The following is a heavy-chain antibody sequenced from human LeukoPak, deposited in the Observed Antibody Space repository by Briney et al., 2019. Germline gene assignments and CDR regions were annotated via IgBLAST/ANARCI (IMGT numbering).Heavy chain of an antibody. Sequence: GGSLRLSCAASGFTFSSYAMSWVRRAPGKGLEWVSAISGSGGSTYYADSVKGRFTISRDNSKNTLYLQMNSLRAEDTAVYYCAKANQDIVVVVAALPDYYYYMDVWGKGTTVTVSS. D-gene: IGHD2-15*01. CDR1: GFTFSSYA. J-gene: IGHJ6*03. CDR3: AKANQDIVVVVAALPDYYYYMDV. V-gene: IGHV3-23*01. CDR2: ISGSGGST.